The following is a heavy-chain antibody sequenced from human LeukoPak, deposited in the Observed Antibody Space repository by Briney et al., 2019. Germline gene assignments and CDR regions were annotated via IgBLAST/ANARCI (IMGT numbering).Heavy chain of an antibody. J-gene: IGHJ6*02. D-gene: IGHD3-22*01. Sequence: PSETLSLTCAVYGGSFSGYYWSWIRQPPGKGLEWIGYIYYSGSTNYNPSLKSRVTISVDTSKNQFSLKLSSVTAADTAVYYCAANYYDNYYYYYGMDVWGQGTTVTVSS. V-gene: IGHV4-59*01. CDR2: IYYSGST. CDR1: GGSFSGYY. CDR3: AANYYDNYYYYYGMDV.